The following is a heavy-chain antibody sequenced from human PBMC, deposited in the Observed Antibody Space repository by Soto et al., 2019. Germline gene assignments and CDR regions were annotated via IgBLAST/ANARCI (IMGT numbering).Heavy chain of an antibody. V-gene: IGHV3-48*02. Sequence: EVQLVESGGGLVQPGGSLRLSCAASGFTFSTYSMNWVRQAPGKGLEWVSYITSSSSTIYYADSVKGRFTISRDNAKNSLYLQMSSLRDEDTAVYYCVRARTSGVASYGMDVWGQGTTVAVSS. D-gene: IGHD3-10*01. CDR2: ITSSSSTI. CDR1: GFTFSTYS. J-gene: IGHJ6*02. CDR3: VRARTSGVASYGMDV.